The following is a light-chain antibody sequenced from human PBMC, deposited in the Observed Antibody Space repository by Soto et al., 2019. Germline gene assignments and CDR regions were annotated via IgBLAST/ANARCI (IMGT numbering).Light chain of an antibody. CDR1: SSDGGGYNY. CDR3: SSYTSSSTYVV. J-gene: IGLJ2*01. Sequence: QSALTQPASVSGSPGQSITISCPGTSSDGGGYNYVSWYQQHPGKAPKLMIYDVSNRPSGVSNRFSGSKSSNTASLTISGLQAEDEADYYCSSYTSSSTYVVFGGGTKVTVL. CDR2: DVS. V-gene: IGLV2-14*01.